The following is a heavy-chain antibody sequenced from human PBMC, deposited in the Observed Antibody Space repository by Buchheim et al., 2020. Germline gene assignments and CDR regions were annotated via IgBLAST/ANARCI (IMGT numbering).Heavy chain of an antibody. CDR2: INSDGSST. Sequence: EVQLVESGGGLVQPGGSLRLSCAASGFTFSDLWMHWVRQTPGKGLMWVSRINSDGSSTIYGESVKGRFTVFRDNAKNTMYLQMNSLRAEDTGVYYCARDPLLNGGTLDYWGQGT. J-gene: IGHJ4*02. V-gene: IGHV3-74*01. CDR1: GFTFSDLW. D-gene: IGHD1-1*01. CDR3: ARDPLLNGGTLDY.